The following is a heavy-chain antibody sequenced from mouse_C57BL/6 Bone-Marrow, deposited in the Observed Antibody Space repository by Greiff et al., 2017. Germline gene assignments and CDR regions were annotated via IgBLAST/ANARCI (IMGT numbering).Heavy chain of an antibody. V-gene: IGHV3-6*01. Sequence: ESGPGLVKPSQSLSLTCSVTGYSITSGYYWNWIRQFPGNKLEWMGYISYDGSNNYNPSLKNRISITRDTSKNQFFLKLNSVTTEDTATYYCAKLGLYFDVWGTGTTVTVSS. CDR3: AKLGLYFDV. D-gene: IGHD4-1*01. CDR2: ISYDGSN. J-gene: IGHJ1*03. CDR1: GYSITSGYY.